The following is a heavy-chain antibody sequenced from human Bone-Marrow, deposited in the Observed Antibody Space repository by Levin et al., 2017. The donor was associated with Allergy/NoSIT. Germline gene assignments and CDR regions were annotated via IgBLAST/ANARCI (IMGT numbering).Heavy chain of an antibody. CDR3: AVMIYGLPY. Sequence: PGGSLRLSCAASGFTFSDYAMPWVRQSPGKGLEWVSFISNDSEEKNYGDSVKDRFTISRDNSKKTLYLQMDSLRPEDTAIYYCAVMIYGLPYWGQGTPVTVSS. V-gene: IGHV3-30*04. CDR1: GFTFSDYA. CDR2: ISNDSEEK. D-gene: IGHD3/OR15-3a*01. J-gene: IGHJ4*02.